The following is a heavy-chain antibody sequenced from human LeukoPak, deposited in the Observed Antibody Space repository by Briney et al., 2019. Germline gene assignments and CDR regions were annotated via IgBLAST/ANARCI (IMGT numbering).Heavy chain of an antibody. CDR3: ARDRQPFGSGSLNWFGP. CDR1: GFTFSSYS. Sequence: GGSLRLSCAASGFTFSSYSMNWVRQAPGKGLEWVSSISSSSSYIYYADSVKGRFTISRDNAKNSLYLQMNTLRAEDTAVYYCARDRQPFGSGSLNWFGPWGQGTLVTVSS. CDR2: ISSSSSYI. V-gene: IGHV3-21*01. J-gene: IGHJ5*02. D-gene: IGHD3-10*01.